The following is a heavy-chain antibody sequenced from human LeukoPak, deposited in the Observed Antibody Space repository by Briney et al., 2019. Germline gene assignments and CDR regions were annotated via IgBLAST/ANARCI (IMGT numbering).Heavy chain of an antibody. D-gene: IGHD3-10*01. V-gene: IGHV3-23*01. CDR1: GFPFSNYA. CDR2: ISSSGGTT. J-gene: IGHJ4*02. CDR3: ATSAEEDYSVAY. Sequence: GGPLRLSCAASGFPFSNYAMKGLPQAPGKGREGVSAISSSGGTTYYADSRKGRFTVSRDNSKNTLYLQMSSLRAEDTAVYYCATSAEEDYSVAYWGQGTLVTVSS.